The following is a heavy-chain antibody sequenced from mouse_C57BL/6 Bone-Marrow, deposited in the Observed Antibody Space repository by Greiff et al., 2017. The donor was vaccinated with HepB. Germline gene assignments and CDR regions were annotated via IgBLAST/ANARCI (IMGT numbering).Heavy chain of an antibody. CDR2: IYPGDGDT. CDR1: GYAFSSSW. Sequence: VKLMESGPELVKPGASVKISCKASGYAFSSSWMNWVKQRPGKGLEWIGRIYPGDGDTNYNGKFKGKATLTADKSSSTAYMQLSSLTSEDSAVYFCASPYYDGSGAADYRGQGTTLTVSS. D-gene: IGHD1-1*01. V-gene: IGHV1-82*01. CDR3: ASPYYDGSGAADY. J-gene: IGHJ2*01.